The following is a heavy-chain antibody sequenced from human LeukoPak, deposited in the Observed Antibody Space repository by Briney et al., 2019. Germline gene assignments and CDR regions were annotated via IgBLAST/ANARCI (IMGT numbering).Heavy chain of an antibody. V-gene: IGHV3-23*01. CDR1: GFTLSSYA. CDR3: AKAPVTTWRGAYCYPFDY. CDR2: ISDSGNT. Sequence: GGSLRLSCPAAGFTLSSYAMSWVRQAPGKGLEWVSAISDSGNTYHADSVKGRFTISRDSSKNTLFLQMNRLRPEDAAVYYCAKAPVTTWRGAYCYPFDYWGQGTLVTVSS. D-gene: IGHD2-21*01. J-gene: IGHJ4*02.